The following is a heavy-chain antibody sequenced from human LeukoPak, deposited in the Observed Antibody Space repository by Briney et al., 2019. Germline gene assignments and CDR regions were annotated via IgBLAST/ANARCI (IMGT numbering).Heavy chain of an antibody. D-gene: IGHD2-21*01. CDR3: ATDRLRASMVVIASTPNV. Sequence: PGRSLRLSCAASGFTSSSYAMHWVRQAPGKGLEWVAVISYDGSNKYYADSVKGRFTISRDNSKNTLYLQMNSLRAEDTAVYYCATDRLRASMVVIASTPNVWGKGTTVTVSS. V-gene: IGHV3-30-3*01. CDR2: ISYDGSNK. CDR1: GFTSSSYA. J-gene: IGHJ6*04.